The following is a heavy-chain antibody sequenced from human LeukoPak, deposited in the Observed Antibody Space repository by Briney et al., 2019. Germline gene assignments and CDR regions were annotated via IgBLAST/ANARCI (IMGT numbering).Heavy chain of an antibody. D-gene: IGHD6-6*01. CDR3: ARAVGYSSSSGGLDP. CDR2: INHSGST. CDR1: GGSFSGYY. V-gene: IGHV4-34*01. J-gene: IGHJ5*02. Sequence: SETLSLTCAVYGGSFSGYYWSWIRQPPGKGLEWIGEINHSGSTNYNPSLKSRVTISVDTSKNQFSLKLSSVTAADTAVYYCARAVGYSSSSGGLDPWGQGTLVTVSS.